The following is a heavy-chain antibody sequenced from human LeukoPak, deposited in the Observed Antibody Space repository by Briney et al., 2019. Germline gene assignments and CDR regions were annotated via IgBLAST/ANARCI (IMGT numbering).Heavy chain of an antibody. CDR1: GGSISSYY. V-gene: IGHV4-59*01. CDR3: ARARDCSSTSCYYDYYYYMDV. D-gene: IGHD2-2*01. CDR2: IYYSGST. Sequence: SETLSLTCTVSGGSISSYYWSWIRQPPGKGLEWIGYIYYSGSTNYNPSLKSRVTISVDTSKNQLSLKLSSVTAADTAVYYCARARDCSSTSCYYDYYYYMDVWGKGTTVTVSS. J-gene: IGHJ6*03.